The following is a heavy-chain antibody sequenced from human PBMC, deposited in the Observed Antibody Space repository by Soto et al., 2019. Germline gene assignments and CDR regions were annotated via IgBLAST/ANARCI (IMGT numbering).Heavy chain of an antibody. J-gene: IGHJ2*01. CDR2: INWNSGSI. D-gene: IGHD2-8*02. V-gene: IGHV3-9*02. Sequence: SLRHSCAASGPTSDDYAMHWVRQVTRKGLEWVSGINWNSGSIGYGDSVKGRFAISRDKAKNSLHLQMNSLSAEDTAFYYCVKDDFFCWCSGRYLHWCPTSRASDL. CDR3: VKDDFFCWCSGRYLHWCPTSRASDL. CDR1: GPTSDDYA.